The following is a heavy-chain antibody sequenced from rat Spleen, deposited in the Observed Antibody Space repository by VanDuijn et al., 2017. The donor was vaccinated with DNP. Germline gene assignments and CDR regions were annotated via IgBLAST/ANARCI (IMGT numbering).Heavy chain of an antibody. D-gene: IGHD4-2*01. V-gene: IGHV5-20*01. CDR2: ISYDGGST. J-gene: IGHJ2*01. CDR3: TTLERYFDY. CDR1: GFSFSNYY. Sequence: EVQLVESGGDLVQPGRSMKLSCGASGFSFSNYYMAWVRQAPTKGLEWVASISYDGGSTYYRDSVKGRFTISRDNAKSSLYLQMDSLRSEDTATYYCTTLERYFDYWGQGVMVTVSS.